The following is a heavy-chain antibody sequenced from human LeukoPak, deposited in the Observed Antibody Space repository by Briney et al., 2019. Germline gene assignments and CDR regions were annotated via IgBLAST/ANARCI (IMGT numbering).Heavy chain of an antibody. V-gene: IGHV3-23*01. J-gene: IGHJ5*02. D-gene: IGHD4-17*01. Sequence: GGSLRLSCAASGFTFSSYAMSWVRQAPGKGLEWVSAISGSGGSTYYADSVKGRFTISRDNSKNTLYLQMNSLRAEDTAVYYCAKDHGGVTTLGSYNWFDPWGQGTLVTVSS. CDR1: GFTFSSYA. CDR3: AKDHGGVTTLGSYNWFDP. CDR2: ISGSGGST.